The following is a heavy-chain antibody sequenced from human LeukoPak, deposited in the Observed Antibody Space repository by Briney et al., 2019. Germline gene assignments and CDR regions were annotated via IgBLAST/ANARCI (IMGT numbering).Heavy chain of an antibody. CDR2: INHSGST. J-gene: IGHJ4*02. D-gene: IGHD6-13*01. Sequence: SETLSLTCAVYGGSFSGYYWSWIRQPPGKGLEWIGEINHSGSTNYNPSLKSRVTISVDTSKNQFSLKLSSVTAADTAVYYCARERARGGIAPRKSYRGTPAFFDYWGQGTLVTVSS. CDR1: GGSFSGYY. CDR3: ARERARGGIAPRKSYRGTPAFFDY. V-gene: IGHV4-34*01.